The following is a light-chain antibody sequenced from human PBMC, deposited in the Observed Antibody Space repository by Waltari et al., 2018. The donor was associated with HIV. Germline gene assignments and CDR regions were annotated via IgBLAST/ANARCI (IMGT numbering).Light chain of an antibody. J-gene: IGLJ2*01. CDR3: QVWDSISDHVL. CDR2: DDS. CDR1: DIGRKS. V-gene: IGLV3-21*02. Sequence: SYVMTQPPSVSVAPGQTARIACGGNDIGRKSVHWYQQKPGQAPVLGVYDDSDRPSGIPERFSGSNSGNTATLTISRVEAGDEADYYCQVWDSISDHVLFGGGTKLTVL.